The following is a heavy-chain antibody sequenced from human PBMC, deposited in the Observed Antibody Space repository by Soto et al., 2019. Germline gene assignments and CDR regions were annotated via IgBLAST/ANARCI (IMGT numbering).Heavy chain of an antibody. Sequence: PGGSLRLSCAASGFTFSDYGMSWVRQAPGKGLEWVSAISGSGSPFYADSVKGRFTISRDNSKNTLYLQMNSLRAEDTAVYYCAKDYLRWAQSWGQGTLVTVSS. V-gene: IGHV3-23*01. CDR2: ISGSGSP. J-gene: IGHJ5*02. D-gene: IGHD1-26*01. CDR3: AKDYLRWAQS. CDR1: GFTFSDYG.